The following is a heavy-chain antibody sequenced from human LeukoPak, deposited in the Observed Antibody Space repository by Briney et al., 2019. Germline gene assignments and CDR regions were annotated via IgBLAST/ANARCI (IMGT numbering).Heavy chain of an antibody. J-gene: IGHJ4*02. CDR2: IKQDGSEK. CDR3: ARGGVLH. V-gene: IGHV3-7*01. D-gene: IGHD3-16*01. Sequence: SGGSLRVSCAAPGFTFSSYGMNWVRQAPGKGLEWVASIKQDGSEKYYVDSVKGRFTISRDNAKNSVSLQMNSLRSEDTAVYYCARGGVLHWGQGTLVTVSS. CDR1: GFTFSSYG.